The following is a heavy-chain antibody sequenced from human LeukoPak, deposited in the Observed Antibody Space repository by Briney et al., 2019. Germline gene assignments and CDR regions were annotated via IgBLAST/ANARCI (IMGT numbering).Heavy chain of an antibody. J-gene: IGHJ4*02. V-gene: IGHV4-34*01. CDR1: GGSFSGYY. CDR3: ARLVTSYSSSWTSESRFDY. Sequence: PSETLSLTCAVYGGSFSGYYWSWIRQPPGKGLEWIGEINHSGSTNYNPSLKSRVTISVDTSKNQFSLKLSSVTAADTAVYYCARLVTSYSSSWTSESRFDYWGQGTLVTVSS. CDR2: INHSGST. D-gene: IGHD6-13*01.